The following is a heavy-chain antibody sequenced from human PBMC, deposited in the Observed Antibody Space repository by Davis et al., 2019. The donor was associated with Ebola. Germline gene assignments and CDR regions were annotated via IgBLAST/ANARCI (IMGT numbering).Heavy chain of an antibody. V-gene: IGHV7-4-1*02. Sequence: ASVKVSCKASGYTFTNYAMNWVRQAPGQGLEWMGWINTNTGNPTYAQGFTGRFVFSLDTSVSTAYLQISSLKAEDTAVYYCARDDRVFIGYVAVAGTYYFDYWGQGTLVTVSS. CDR1: GYTFTNYA. CDR3: ARDDRVFIGYVAVAGTYYFDY. J-gene: IGHJ4*02. D-gene: IGHD6-19*01. CDR2: INTNTGNP.